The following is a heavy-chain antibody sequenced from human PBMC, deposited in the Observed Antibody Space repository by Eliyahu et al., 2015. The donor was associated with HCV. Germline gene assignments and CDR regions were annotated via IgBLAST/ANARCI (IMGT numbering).Heavy chain of an antibody. CDR1: GYTFTSYG. Sequence: QVQLVQSGAEVKKPGASVKVSCKASGYTFTSYGISWVRQAPGQGLEWMGWVSGYNGNTNYAQKLQGRVTMTTDTSTSTAYMELRSLRSDDTAVYYCASRSRYCSSTSCQVFDYWGQGTLVTVSS. J-gene: IGHJ4*02. V-gene: IGHV1-18*01. D-gene: IGHD2-2*01. CDR3: ASRSRYCSSTSCQVFDY. CDR2: VSGYNGNT.